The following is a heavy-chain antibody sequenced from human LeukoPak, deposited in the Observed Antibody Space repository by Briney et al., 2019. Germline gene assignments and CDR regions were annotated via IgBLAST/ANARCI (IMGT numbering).Heavy chain of an antibody. CDR1: GFTFSSYS. CDR3: ARGTYGDYSYDY. Sequence: GGSLRLSCAASGFTFSSYSMNLVRQAPGKGLEWVSYISSSCSTIYYADCVKGRFTISRDNAKNSLYLQMNGLRAKDTAVYYCARGTYGDYSYDYWGQGTLVTVSS. V-gene: IGHV3-48*01. CDR2: ISSSCSTI. D-gene: IGHD4-17*01. J-gene: IGHJ4*02.